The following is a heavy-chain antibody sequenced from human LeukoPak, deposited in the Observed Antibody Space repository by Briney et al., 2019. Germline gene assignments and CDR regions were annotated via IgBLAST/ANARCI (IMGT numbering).Heavy chain of an antibody. J-gene: IGHJ4*02. D-gene: IGHD1-7*01. CDR1: GFTFSSYG. V-gene: IGHV3-30*02. CDR2: IRYDGSNK. CDR3: AKLPTTYYFDY. Sequence: GVSLRLSCAASGFTFSSYGMHWVRQAPGKGLEWVAFIRYDGSNKYYADSVKGRFTISRDNSKNTLYLQMNSLRAEDTAVYYCAKLPTTYYFDYWGQGTLVTVSS.